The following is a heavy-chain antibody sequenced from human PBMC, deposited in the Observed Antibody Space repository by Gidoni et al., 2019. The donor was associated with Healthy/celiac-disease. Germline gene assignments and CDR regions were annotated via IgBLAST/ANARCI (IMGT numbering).Heavy chain of an antibody. J-gene: IGHJ4*02. D-gene: IGHD2-21*02. CDR1: GFTFSSYA. V-gene: IGHV3-30-3*01. CDR3: ARDLGSGVTETYYFDY. Sequence: QVQLVESGGGVVQPGRSLRLSCAASGFTFSSYAMHWVRQAPGKGLEWVAVISYDGSNKYYADSVKCRFTISRDNSKNTLYLQMNSLRAEDTAVYYCARDLGSGVTETYYFDYWGQGTLVTVSS. CDR2: ISYDGSNK.